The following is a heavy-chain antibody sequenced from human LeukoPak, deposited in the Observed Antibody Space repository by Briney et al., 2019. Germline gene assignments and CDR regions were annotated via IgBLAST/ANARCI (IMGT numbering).Heavy chain of an antibody. CDR2: IYTSGST. D-gene: IGHD3-16*01. J-gene: IGHJ5*02. CDR3: ARDYILGWFDP. Sequence: ETLSLTCAVYGGSFSSYYWSWIRQPAGKGLEWIGRIYTSGSTNYNPSLKSRVTMSVDTSKNQFSLKLSSVTAADTAVYYCARDYILGWFDPWGQGTLVTVSS. CDR1: GGSFSSYY. V-gene: IGHV4-4*07.